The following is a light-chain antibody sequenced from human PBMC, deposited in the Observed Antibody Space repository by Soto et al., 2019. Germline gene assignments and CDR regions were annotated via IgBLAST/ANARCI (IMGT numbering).Light chain of an antibody. CDR1: SSDVGGYDY. V-gene: IGLV2-8*01. CDR2: ELT. CDR3: SSYTGGNPSYV. Sequence: QSVLTQPPSASGPPGQSVAISCPGTSSDVGGYDYVSWYQQHPVKAPKLMTYELTIRPSGVSDRFSGSKSGNTACLTVSDLQAEDEDDYYCSSYTGGNPSYVFGTGPKVTVL. J-gene: IGLJ1*01.